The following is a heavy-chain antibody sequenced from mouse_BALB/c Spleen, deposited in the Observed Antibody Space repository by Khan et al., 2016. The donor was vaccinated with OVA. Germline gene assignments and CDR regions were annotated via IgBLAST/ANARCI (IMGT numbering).Heavy chain of an antibody. CDR2: IDPANGNT. CDR3: ARDGNPYYYAMDY. J-gene: IGHJ4*01. V-gene: IGHV14-3*02. D-gene: IGHD2-1*01. CDR1: GFNIKDTY. Sequence: VQLKQSGAELVKSGTSVKLSCTASGFNIKDTYMHWVKQRPEQGLEWIGRIDPANGNTKYDPKFQGKATITADTSYNTAYLQLSSLTSEDTAVYYCARDGNPYYYAMDYWGQGTSVTVSS.